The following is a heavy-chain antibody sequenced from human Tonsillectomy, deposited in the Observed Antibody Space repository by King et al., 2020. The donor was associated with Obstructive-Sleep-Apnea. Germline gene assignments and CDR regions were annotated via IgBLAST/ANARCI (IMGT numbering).Heavy chain of an antibody. CDR3: ASAQAAAAPFDY. J-gene: IGHJ4*02. D-gene: IGHD6-13*01. CDR1: GFTFSSYN. CDR2: ISSSSGYI. V-gene: IGHV3-21*01. Sequence: VQLVESGGGLVKPGGSLRLSCAASGFTFSSYNMNWVRQAPGKGLEWVSSISSSSGYIYYAYSVKGRFTISRDNAKSSLYLQMNSLRVEDTAVYYCASAQAAAAPFDYWGQGTLVTVSS.